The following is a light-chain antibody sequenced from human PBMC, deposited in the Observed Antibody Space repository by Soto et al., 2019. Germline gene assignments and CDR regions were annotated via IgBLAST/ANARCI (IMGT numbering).Light chain of an antibody. CDR1: QGLSSY. CDR3: QQLTSYPRT. Sequence: IQLTQSPSSLSASVGDRVTITCRASQGLSSYLAWYQQKPGKAPKLLIYAASTLQSGVPSRFSGSGSETDFTLTISSLQAEDFATHYCQQLTSYPRTFGPGTKVDIK. J-gene: IGKJ3*01. V-gene: IGKV1-9*01. CDR2: AAS.